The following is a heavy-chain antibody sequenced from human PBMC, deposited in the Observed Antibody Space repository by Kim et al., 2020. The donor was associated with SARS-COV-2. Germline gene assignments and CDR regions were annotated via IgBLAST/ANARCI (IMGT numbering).Heavy chain of an antibody. J-gene: IGHJ4*02. CDR2: IFSGGIP. Sequence: WGRQAPGKDMDWVTLIFSGGIPYYADSVHDRFTTARPNSVTSVYLRRNSLGAEDTAVYYSATQLGPTLVYCGQGSLVTVSA. CDR3: ATQLGPTLVY. D-gene: IGHD7-27*01. V-gene: IGHV3-53*04.